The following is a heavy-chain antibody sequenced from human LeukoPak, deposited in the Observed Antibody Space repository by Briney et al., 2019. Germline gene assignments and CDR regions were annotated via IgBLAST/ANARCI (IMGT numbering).Heavy chain of an antibody. CDR1: GYNFTSYW. CDR3: ASPSAHDTFYFDY. D-gene: IGHD3-16*01. V-gene: IGHV5-51*01. Sequence: GGSLQISCKGSGYNFTSYWIGWVRQVPGKGLEWMGIIYPGGSDTRYSPSFQGQVTISADKSISTAYLQWSSLKASDTAMYYCASPSAHDTFYFDYWGQGTLVTVSS. CDR2: IYPGGSDT. J-gene: IGHJ4*02.